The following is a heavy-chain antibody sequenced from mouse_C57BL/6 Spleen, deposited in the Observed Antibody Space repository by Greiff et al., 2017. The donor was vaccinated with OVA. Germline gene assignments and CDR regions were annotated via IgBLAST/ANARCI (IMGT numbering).Heavy chain of an antibody. Sequence: VMLVESGPELVKPGASVKISCKASGYAFSSSWMNWVKQRPGKGLEWIGRIYPGDGDTNYNGKFKGKATLTADKSSSTAYMQLSSLTSEDSAVYFCARWGYGSSYKNYFGYWGQGTTLTVSS. CDR3: ARWGYGSSYKNYFGY. CDR2: IYPGDGDT. D-gene: IGHD1-1*01. J-gene: IGHJ2*01. V-gene: IGHV1-82*01. CDR1: GYAFSSSW.